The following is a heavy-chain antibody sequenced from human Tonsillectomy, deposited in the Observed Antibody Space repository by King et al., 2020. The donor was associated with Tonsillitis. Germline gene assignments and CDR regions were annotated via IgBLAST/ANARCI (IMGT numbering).Heavy chain of an antibody. J-gene: IGHJ6*02. CDR3: ARCQQHYYDSSGYYLGYYGMDV. Sequence: VQSGAEVKKPGASVKVSCKASGYTFTSYGISWVRQAPGQGLEWMGWISAYNGNTNYAQKLQGRVTMTTDTSTSTAYMELRSLRSNDTAVYYCARCQQHYYDSSGYYLGYYGMDVWGQGTTVTVSS. V-gene: IGHV1-18*04. D-gene: IGHD3-22*01. CDR2: ISAYNGNT. CDR1: GYTFTSYG.